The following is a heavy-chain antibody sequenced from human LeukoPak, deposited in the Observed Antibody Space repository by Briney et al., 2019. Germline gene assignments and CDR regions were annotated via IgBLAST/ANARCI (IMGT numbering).Heavy chain of an antibody. CDR1: GGTFSSYA. Sequence: SVKVSCKASGGTFSSYAISWVRQAPGQGLEWMGGIIPIFGTANYAQKFQGRDTITADESTSTAYMELSSLRSEDTAVYYCARGWNIVVVPAGAYESYFDYWAREPWSPSPQ. V-gene: IGHV1-69*13. CDR2: IIPIFGTA. D-gene: IGHD2-2*01. J-gene: IGHJ4*02. CDR3: ARGWNIVVVPAGAYESYFDY.